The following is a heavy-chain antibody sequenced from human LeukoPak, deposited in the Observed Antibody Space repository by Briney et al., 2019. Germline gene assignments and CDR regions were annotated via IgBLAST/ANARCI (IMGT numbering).Heavy chain of an antibody. CDR3: ARGGGAYYYDNSGYYRLGFDY. CDR1: GYTFTSYD. J-gene: IGHJ4*02. CDR2: MNFNSGNT. D-gene: IGHD3-22*01. Sequence: VASVKVSCKASGYTFTSYDINWVRQAPGLGIEWMGWMNFNSGNTGYAQKFQGRVTMTRSTSISTAYMELSSLRSEDTAVYYCARGGGAYYYDNSGYYRLGFDYWGQGTLVTVSS. V-gene: IGHV1-8*01.